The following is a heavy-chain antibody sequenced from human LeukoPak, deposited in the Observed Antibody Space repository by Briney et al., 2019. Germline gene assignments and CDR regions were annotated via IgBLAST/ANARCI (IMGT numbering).Heavy chain of an antibody. D-gene: IGHD3-16*01. CDR2: IWYDGSNK. CDR1: GFTFSSYG. J-gene: IGHJ4*02. Sequence: GGSLRLSCAASGFTFSSYGMHWVRQAPGKGLEWMAVIWYDGSNKYYADSVKGRFTISRDNSKNTLYLQMNSLRAEDTAVYYCAKDDVSYYDYVWGSYTSLFDYWGQGTLVTVSS. V-gene: IGHV3-33*06. CDR3: AKDDVSYYDYVWGSYTSLFDY.